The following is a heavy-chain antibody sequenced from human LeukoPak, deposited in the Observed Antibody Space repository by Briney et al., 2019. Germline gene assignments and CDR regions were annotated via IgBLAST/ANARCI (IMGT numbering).Heavy chain of an antibody. CDR2: MSYDGDNK. D-gene: IGHD3-10*01. J-gene: IGHJ4*02. CDR3: ARELTALLWFGELGY. CDR1: GFTFSSYA. V-gene: IGHV3-30*04. Sequence: GRSLRLSCAASGFTFSSYAMHWVRQTPGKGLEWVAVMSYDGDNKFYAASVKGRFTISRDNSKNALYLQMHSLRAEDTAVYYCARELTALLWFGELGYWGQGTLVTVSS.